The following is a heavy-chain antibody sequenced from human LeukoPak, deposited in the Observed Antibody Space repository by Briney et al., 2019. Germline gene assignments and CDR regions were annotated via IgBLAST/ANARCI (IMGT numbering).Heavy chain of an antibody. Sequence: GASVKVSCKASGFTFSNSAMQWVRQARGQRLEWIGWIVVGSGNTNYAQKFQERVSITRDMSGSTVYMELSSLRSEDTAVYYCAAGYYDILSGWGQGTLVTVSS. J-gene: IGHJ4*02. CDR3: AAGYYDILSG. V-gene: IGHV1-58*02. CDR1: GFTFSNSA. D-gene: IGHD3-9*01. CDR2: IVVGSGNT.